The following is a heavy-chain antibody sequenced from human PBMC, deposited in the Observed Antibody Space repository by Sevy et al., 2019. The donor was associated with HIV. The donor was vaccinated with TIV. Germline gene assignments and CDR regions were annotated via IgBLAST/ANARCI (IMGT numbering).Heavy chain of an antibody. CDR2: IRRKVHIYAT. CDR1: GFNFSGST. V-gene: IGHV3-73*01. J-gene: IGHJ4*02. Sequence: GGSLRLSCAASGFNFSGSTMYWVRQASGKGLEWVGRIRRKVHIYATAYAASVKGRFTISRDDSKNTAYLQMNGLKTEDTATYYCSSQRSIAVAGDYFDYWGQGTLVTVSS. D-gene: IGHD6-19*01. CDR3: SSQRSIAVAGDYFDY.